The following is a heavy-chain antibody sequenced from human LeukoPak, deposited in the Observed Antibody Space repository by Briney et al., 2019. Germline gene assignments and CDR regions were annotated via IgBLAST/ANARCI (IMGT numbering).Heavy chain of an antibody. J-gene: IGHJ4*02. D-gene: IGHD5-12*01. CDR2: VSSSGSTI. CDR3: ASLYSGYHYFDC. Sequence: GGSLRLSCAASGFTFSDYYMSWIRQAPGKGLEWVSYVSSSGSTIYYADSVKGRFTISRDNAKNSLYLQMNSLRAEDTAVYYCASLYSGYHYFDCWGQGTLVTVSS. V-gene: IGHV3-11*01. CDR1: GFTFSDYY.